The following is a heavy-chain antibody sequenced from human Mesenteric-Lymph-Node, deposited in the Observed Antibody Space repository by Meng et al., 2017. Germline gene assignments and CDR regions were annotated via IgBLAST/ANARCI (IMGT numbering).Heavy chain of an antibody. CDR2: IYYTGST. V-gene: IGHV4-59*01. CDR1: AGSISSYY. D-gene: IGHD3-3*01. Sequence: ESLKISCTDSAGSISSYYWSWIRQPPGKGLEWIGYIYYTGSTSYNPSLKSRVTMSIDTSKNQFSLKLSSVTAADTAVYYCAREWSAFDIWGRGTMVTVSS. CDR3: AREWSAFDI. J-gene: IGHJ3*02.